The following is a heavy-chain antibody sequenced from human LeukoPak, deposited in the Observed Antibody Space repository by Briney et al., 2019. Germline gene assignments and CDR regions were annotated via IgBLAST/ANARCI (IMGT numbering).Heavy chain of an antibody. Sequence: GGSLRLSCAASGFTFSSYSMNWVRQAPGKGLEWVSSISSSSSYIYYADSVKGRFTISRDNAKNSLYLQMNSLRAEDTAVYYCARVKPYCSGGSCYYGYYYGMDVWGQGTTVTVSS. J-gene: IGHJ6*02. D-gene: IGHD2-15*01. CDR1: GFTFSSYS. V-gene: IGHV3-21*01. CDR2: ISSSSSYI. CDR3: ARVKPYCSGGSCYYGYYYGMDV.